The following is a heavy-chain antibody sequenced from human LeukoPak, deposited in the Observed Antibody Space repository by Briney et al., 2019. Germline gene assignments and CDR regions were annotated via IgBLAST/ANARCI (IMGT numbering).Heavy chain of an antibody. Sequence: GRSLRLSCAASGFTFSDYAMHWVRQAPGEGLEWVAVISYDGNNKYYADSVKARFTISRDNSKNTLYLQMNSLRAEDTAVYYCAKGDYDLWNWFDPWGQGTLVTVSS. CDR3: AKGDYDLWNWFDP. D-gene: IGHD3-3*01. CDR1: GFTFSDYA. CDR2: ISYDGNNK. J-gene: IGHJ5*02. V-gene: IGHV3-30*07.